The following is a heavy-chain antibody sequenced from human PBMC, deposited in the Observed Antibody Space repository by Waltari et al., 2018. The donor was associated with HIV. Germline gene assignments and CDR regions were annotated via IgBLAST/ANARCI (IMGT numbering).Heavy chain of an antibody. J-gene: IGHJ3*02. CDR3: AKSVSVTTGTFDI. D-gene: IGHD4-17*01. Sequence: EVQLVESGGGLVQPGRSLRLSCAASGFTFDDYAMPWVRQAPGKGLEWVSGISWNSGSIGYADSVKGRFTISRDNAKNSLYLQMNSLRAEDTALYYCAKSVSVTTGTFDIWGQGTMVTVSS. CDR1: GFTFDDYA. CDR2: ISWNSGSI. V-gene: IGHV3-9*01.